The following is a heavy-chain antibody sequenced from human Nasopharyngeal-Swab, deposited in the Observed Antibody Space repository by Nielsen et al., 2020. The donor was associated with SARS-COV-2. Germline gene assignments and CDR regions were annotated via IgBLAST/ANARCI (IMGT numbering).Heavy chain of an antibody. CDR1: GYTFTSYD. J-gene: IGHJ6*02. CDR2: MNPNSGNT. Sequence: ASVKVSCKASGYTFTSYDINWVRQATGQGLEWMGWMNPNSGNTGYAQKFQGRVTMTRNTSISTAYMELSSLRSEDTAVYYCARDWSIAVAGYYYYYGMDVWGQETTVTVSS. CDR3: ARDWSIAVAGYYYYYGMDV. V-gene: IGHV1-8*01. D-gene: IGHD6-19*01.